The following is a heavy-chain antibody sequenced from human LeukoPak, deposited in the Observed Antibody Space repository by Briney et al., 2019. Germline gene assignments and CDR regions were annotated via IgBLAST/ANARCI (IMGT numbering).Heavy chain of an antibody. CDR2: ISSSSSYI. V-gene: IGHV3-21*01. Sequence: GGSLRLSCAASGFTFSSYSMNWVRQAPGKGLEWVSSISSSSSYIYYADSVKGRFTISRDNAKNSLYLQMNSLRAEDTAVYYCARTPTDYYDSSGYVKGPFDYWGQGTLVTVSS. J-gene: IGHJ4*02. CDR3: ARTPTDYYDSSGYVKGPFDY. CDR1: GFTFSSYS. D-gene: IGHD3-22*01.